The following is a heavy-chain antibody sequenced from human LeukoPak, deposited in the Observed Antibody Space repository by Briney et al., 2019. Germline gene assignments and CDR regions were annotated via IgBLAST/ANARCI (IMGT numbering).Heavy chain of an antibody. D-gene: IGHD6-19*01. CDR3: AKEAGSGYSSGWYEFDY. V-gene: IGHV3-23*01. J-gene: IGHJ4*02. CDR2: ISGSGGST. CDR1: GFTFSSYA. Sequence: PGGSLRPSCAASGFTFSSYAMSWVRQAPGKGLEWVSAISGSGGSTYYADSVKGRFTISRDNSKNTLYLQMNSLRAEDTAVYYCAKEAGSGYSSGWYEFDYWGQGTLVTVSS.